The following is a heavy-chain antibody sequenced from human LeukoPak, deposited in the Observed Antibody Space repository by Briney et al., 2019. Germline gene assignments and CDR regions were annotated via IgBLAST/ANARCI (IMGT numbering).Heavy chain of an antibody. CDR1: GFTVSSNY. CDR2: IYSGGST. D-gene: IGHD3-10*01. J-gene: IGHJ4*02. CDR3: AKEEYHYGAGSYLGFDY. V-gene: IGHV3-66*01. Sequence: GGSLRLSCAASGFTVSSNYMSWVRQAPGKGLEWVSVIYSGGSTYYADSVKGRFTISRDNSKNTLYLQMNSLRAEDTAVYYCAKEEYHYGAGSYLGFDYWGQGTLVTVSS.